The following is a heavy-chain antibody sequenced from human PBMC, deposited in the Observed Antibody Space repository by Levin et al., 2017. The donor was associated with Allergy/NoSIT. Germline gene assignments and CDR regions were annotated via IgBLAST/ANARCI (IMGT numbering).Heavy chain of an antibody. J-gene: IGHJ3*02. CDR3: ARSGRYCTNGVCYNMFDI. CDR1: GFTVSSYY. D-gene: IGHD2-8*01. CDR2: IYSGGDT. V-gene: IGHV3-53*01. Sequence: GGSLRLSCAASGFTVSSYYMSWVRQAPGKGLEWVSVIYSGGDTYYADSLRGRFTISRDNSKNTLYLQMNSLRAEDTAVYYCARSGRYCTNGVCYNMFDIWGQGTMVSVSS.